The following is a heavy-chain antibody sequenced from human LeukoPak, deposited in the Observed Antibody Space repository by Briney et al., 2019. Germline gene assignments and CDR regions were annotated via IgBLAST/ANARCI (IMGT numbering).Heavy chain of an antibody. CDR2: IYTSGST. V-gene: IGHV4-4*07. CDR1: GGSISSYY. D-gene: IGHD5-18*01. CDR3: ARDSMVDTAMVPLFYYYYGMDV. Sequence: KSSETLSLTCTVSGGSISSYYWSWIRQPAGKGLEWIGRIYTSGSTNYNPSLKSRVTMSVDTSKNQFSLKLSSVTAADTAVYYCARDSMVDTAMVPLFYYYYGMDVWGQGTTVTVSS. J-gene: IGHJ6*02.